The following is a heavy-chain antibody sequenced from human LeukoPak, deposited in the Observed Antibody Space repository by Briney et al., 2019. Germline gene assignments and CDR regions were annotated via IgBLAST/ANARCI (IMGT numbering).Heavy chain of an antibody. CDR1: GGSISSYY. J-gene: IGHJ5*02. V-gene: IGHV4-59*01. D-gene: IGHD3-9*01. CDR3: ARVWGFDWLSPANWFDP. CDR2: IYYSGST. Sequence: SETLSLTCTVSGGSISSYYWSWIRQPPGKGLEWIGYIYYSGSTNYNPSLKSRVTISVDTSKNQFSLKLSSVTAADTAVYYCARVWGFDWLSPANWFDPWGQGTLVTVSS.